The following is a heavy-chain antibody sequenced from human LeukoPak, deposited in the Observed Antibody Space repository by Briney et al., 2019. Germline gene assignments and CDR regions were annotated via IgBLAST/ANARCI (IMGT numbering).Heavy chain of an antibody. CDR3: ARSWALADFDY. CDR2: MNHNIGNT. V-gene: IGHV1-8*01. Sequence: GSLKDSCKDPLDTFISYVINSGRQATGQGLEWLGLMNHNIGNTGNAQKFQGGVTMTRNTSISTAYMELSSLRSEDTAVSYCARSWALADFDYWGRGTLVTVSS. D-gene: IGHD6-13*01. CDR1: LDTFISYV. J-gene: IGHJ4*02.